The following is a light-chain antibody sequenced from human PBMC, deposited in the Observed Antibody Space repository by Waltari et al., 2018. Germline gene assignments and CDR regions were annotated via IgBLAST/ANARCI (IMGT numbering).Light chain of an antibody. CDR1: SSDVGAYNY. CDR3: SSYISSSTLEL. J-gene: IGLJ2*01. Sequence: QSALTQPASVSGSPGQSITISCTGTSSDVGAYNYVSWYQQHPGKAPKLMIFDVSIRPSGGSNRFSGSKSGNTASLTIYGLQAEDEADYYCSSYISSSTLELFGGGTSLTVL. V-gene: IGLV2-14*03. CDR2: DVS.